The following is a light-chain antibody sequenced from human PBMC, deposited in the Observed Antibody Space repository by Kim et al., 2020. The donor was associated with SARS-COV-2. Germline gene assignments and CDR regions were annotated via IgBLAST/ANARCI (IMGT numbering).Light chain of an antibody. CDR2: VAP. Sequence: VSPGERVHRDCRHSQVISAHFAWQQQKGGQPRGLLIYVAPTGSACTAARCSGRGSGTECTITISILQSEDFAVYFCQQYNNWPWTLGQGTKVDIK. V-gene: IGKV3-15*01. J-gene: IGKJ1*01. CDR3: QQYNNWPWT. CDR1: QVISAH.